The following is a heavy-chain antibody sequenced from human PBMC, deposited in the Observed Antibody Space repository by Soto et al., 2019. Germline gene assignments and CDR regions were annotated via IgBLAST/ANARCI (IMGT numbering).Heavy chain of an antibody. D-gene: IGHD3-22*01. J-gene: IGHJ4*02. V-gene: IGHV1-69*13. CDR2: IIPIFGTA. Sequence: ASVKVSCKASGGTFSSYAISWVRQAPGQGLEWMGGIIPIFGTANYAQKFQGRVTITADESTSTAYMELSNLRSEDTAVYYCAREPRTYYYDSSGYPYYFDYWGQGTLVTVSS. CDR1: GGTFSSYA. CDR3: AREPRTYYYDSSGYPYYFDY.